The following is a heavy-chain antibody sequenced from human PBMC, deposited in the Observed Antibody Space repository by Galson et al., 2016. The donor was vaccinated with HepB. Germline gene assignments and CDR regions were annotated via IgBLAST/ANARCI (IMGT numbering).Heavy chain of an antibody. Sequence: SLRLSCAASGFTFSGSAIHWVRQASGRGLVWVARIRSNPPSYATAYAASVKGRLIISRDDSKKTAYLQMNSLKTEDTAVYYCTRHRFSDYDFWSGYYGVFDYWGQGTLVTVSS. V-gene: IGHV3-73*01. D-gene: IGHD3-3*01. CDR2: IRSNPPSYAT. CDR1: GFTFSGSA. J-gene: IGHJ4*02. CDR3: TRHRFSDYDFWSGYYGVFDY.